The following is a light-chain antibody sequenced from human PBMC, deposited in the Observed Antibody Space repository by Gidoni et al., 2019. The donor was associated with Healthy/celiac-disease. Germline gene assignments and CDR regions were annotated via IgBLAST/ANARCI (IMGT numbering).Light chain of an antibody. CDR1: QGISSY. Sequence: AIRMTQSPSSPSASTGDRVTITCRASQGISSYLAWYQQKPGKAPKLLIYAASTLQSGVPSRFSGSGSGTDFTLTISCLQSEVFATYYCQQYYSYPRTFGQGTKVEIK. J-gene: IGKJ1*01. V-gene: IGKV1-8*01. CDR3: QQYYSYPRT. CDR2: AAS.